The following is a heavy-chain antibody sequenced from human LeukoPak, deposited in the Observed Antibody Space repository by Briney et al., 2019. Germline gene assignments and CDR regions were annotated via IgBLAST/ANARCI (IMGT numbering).Heavy chain of an antibody. CDR2: IYYSGST. CDR3: ARVYYSNSYDYWYFDL. CDR1: GGSISSSSYY. V-gene: IGHV4-39*07. Sequence: SETLSLTCAVSGGSISSSSYYWGWIRQPPGKGLEWIGSIYYSGSTSYNPSLKRRVTISVDTSKNQFSLKLSSVTAADTAVYYCARVYYSNSYDYWYFDLWGRGTPVTVSS. J-gene: IGHJ2*01. D-gene: IGHD6-13*01.